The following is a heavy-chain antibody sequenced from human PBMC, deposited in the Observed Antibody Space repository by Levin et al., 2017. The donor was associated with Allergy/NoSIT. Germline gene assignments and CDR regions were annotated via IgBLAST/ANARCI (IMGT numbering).Heavy chain of an antibody. V-gene: IGHV3-23*01. CDR3: AKGLYVSGGHGMDV. J-gene: IGHJ6*02. CDR2: ISGSGVRT. CDR1: GFSFRSYT. Sequence: LSLTCAASGFSFRSYTINWVRQAPGKGLEWVSAISGSGVRTYYADSVKGRFTISRDYSNDSLYLQMNSLRADDTALYYCAKGLYVSGGHGMDVWGQGTTVTVS. D-gene: IGHD3-22*01.